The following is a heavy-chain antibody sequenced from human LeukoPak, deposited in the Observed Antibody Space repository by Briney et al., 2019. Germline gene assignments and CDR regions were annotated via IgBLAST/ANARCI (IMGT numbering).Heavy chain of an antibody. CDR3: AREAMVSWFDP. Sequence: PGGSLRLSCAASGLTFSSYWMHWVRQAPGKGLVWVSRINSDGSSTSYADSVKGRFTISRDSAKNTLYLQMNSLRAEDTAVYYCAREAMVSWFDPWGQGTLVTVSS. D-gene: IGHD5-18*01. CDR2: INSDGSST. J-gene: IGHJ5*02. V-gene: IGHV3-74*01. CDR1: GLTFSSYW.